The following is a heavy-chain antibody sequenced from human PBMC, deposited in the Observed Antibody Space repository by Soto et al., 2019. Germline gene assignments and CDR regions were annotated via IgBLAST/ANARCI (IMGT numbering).Heavy chain of an antibody. D-gene: IGHD2-8*01. V-gene: IGHV3-33*01. CDR3: ARGANGAASGLDY. Sequence: QGQVVESGGGVVQPGRSLRLSCAASGFTFSSYGMHWVRQAPGKGLEWVAIVWYDGGNKYYADSLKGRFTISRDNSKNKLYLQMISLRAEDTGVYYCARGANGAASGLDYWGPGTLVTVSS. J-gene: IGHJ4*02. CDR1: GFTFSSYG. CDR2: VWYDGGNK.